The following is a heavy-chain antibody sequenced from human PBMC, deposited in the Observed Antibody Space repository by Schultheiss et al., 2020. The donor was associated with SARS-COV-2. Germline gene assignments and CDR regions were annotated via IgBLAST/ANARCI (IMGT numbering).Heavy chain of an antibody. Sequence: SETLSLTCTVSGGSISSGGYYWSWIRQPPGKGLEWIGYIYYSGSTYYNPSLKSRVTISVDTSKNQFSLKLSSVTAADTALYYCAKDIEQLVDYYYYGMDVWGQGTTVTVSS. J-gene: IGHJ6*02. CDR1: GGSISSGGYY. V-gene: IGHV4-31*03. D-gene: IGHD6-13*01. CDR2: IYYSGST. CDR3: AKDIEQLVDYYYYGMDV.